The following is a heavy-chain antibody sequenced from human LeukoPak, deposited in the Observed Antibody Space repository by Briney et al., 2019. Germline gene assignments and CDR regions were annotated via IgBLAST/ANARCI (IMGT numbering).Heavy chain of an antibody. D-gene: IGHD6-19*01. J-gene: IGHJ6*02. CDR1: GFTFSSYG. CDR2: IWYDGSNK. V-gene: IGHV3-33*01. Sequence: GRSLRLSCAASGFTFSSYGMHWVRQAPGKGLEWVAVIWYDGSNKCYADSVKGRFTISRDNSKNTLYLQMNSLRAEDTAVYYCARAVAGTYGRYYYYYGMDVWGQGTTVTVSS. CDR3: ARAVAGTYGRYYYYYGMDV.